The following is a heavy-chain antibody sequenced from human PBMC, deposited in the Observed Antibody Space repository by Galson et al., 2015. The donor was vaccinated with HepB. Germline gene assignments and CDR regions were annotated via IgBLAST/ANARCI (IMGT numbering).Heavy chain of an antibody. Sequence: SLRLSCAASGFTFSRYSMNWVRQAPGKGLEWVSYISSSTSNIYYADSVKGRFTISRDNAKNSLYLQMNSLRGEDTAVYYCARAPKEEPGYRWMLDQWGQGTLVTVSS. D-gene: IGHD2-15*01. CDR3: ARAPKEEPGYRWMLDQ. CDR1: GFTFSRYS. V-gene: IGHV3-48*01. CDR2: ISSSTSNI. J-gene: IGHJ4*02.